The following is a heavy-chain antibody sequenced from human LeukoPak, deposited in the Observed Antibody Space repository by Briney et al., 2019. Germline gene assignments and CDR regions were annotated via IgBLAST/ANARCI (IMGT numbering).Heavy chain of an antibody. J-gene: IGHJ4*02. CDR3: ARAPSETRYSRASEYYFEY. CDR2: IYTTGST. CDR1: NGYISNYF. V-gene: IGHV4-4*07. D-gene: IGHD3-9*01. Sequence: SETLSLTCTVSNGYISNYFWSWIRQPAGKGLEWIGRIYTTGSTNYNPSLRSRVTMSVDASEKQFSLRLTSVTAADTAVYYCARAPSETRYSRASEYYFEYWGQEILVTVSS.